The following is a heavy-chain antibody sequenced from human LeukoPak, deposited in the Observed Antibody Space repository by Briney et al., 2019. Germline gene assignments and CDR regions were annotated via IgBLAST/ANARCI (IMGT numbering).Heavy chain of an antibody. CDR3: ARVGITGTHFDY. D-gene: IGHD1-20*01. Sequence: GGSLRLSCAASGFTFSSYAMSWVRQAPGKGLEWVAFIRYDGSNKYYADSVKGRFTISRDNSKKTLYLQMNSLRAEDTAVYYCARVGITGTHFDYWGQGTLVTVSS. V-gene: IGHV3-30*02. J-gene: IGHJ4*02. CDR2: IRYDGSNK. CDR1: GFTFSSYA.